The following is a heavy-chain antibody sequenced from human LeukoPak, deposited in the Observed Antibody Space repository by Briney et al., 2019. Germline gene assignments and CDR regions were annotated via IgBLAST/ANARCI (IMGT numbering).Heavy chain of an antibody. CDR2: INHSGST. CDR1: GGSFSGYY. D-gene: IGHD4-17*01. Sequence: PSETLSLTCAVYGGSFSGYYWNWIRQPPGKGLEWIGEINHSGSTNYNPSLKSRVTISVDTSKNQFSLKLSSVTAADTAVYYCARGNRFKYGYGDYRTKNFDYWGQGTLVTVSS. J-gene: IGHJ4*02. CDR3: ARGNRFKYGYGDYRTKNFDY. V-gene: IGHV4-34*01.